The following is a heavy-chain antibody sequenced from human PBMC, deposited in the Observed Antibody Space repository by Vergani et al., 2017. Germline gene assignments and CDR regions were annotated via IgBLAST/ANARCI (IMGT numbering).Heavy chain of an antibody. D-gene: IGHD3-3*01. CDR3: ARDEDFWSGYLFDY. V-gene: IGHV3-30-3*01. CDR2: ISYDGSNK. CDR1: GFTFSSYA. Sequence: QVQLVESGGGLVQPGRSLRLSCAASGFTFSSYAMHWVRQAPGKGLEWVAVISYDGSNKYYADSVKGRFTISRDNSKNTLYLQMNSLRAEDTAVYYCARDEDFWSGYLFDYWGQGTLVTVSS. J-gene: IGHJ4*02.